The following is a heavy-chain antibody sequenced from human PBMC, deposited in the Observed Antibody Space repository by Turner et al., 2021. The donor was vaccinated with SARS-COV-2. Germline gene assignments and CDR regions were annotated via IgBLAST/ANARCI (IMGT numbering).Heavy chain of an antibody. CDR3: ARDKGEGSSGWLIPSGSYYFDY. CDR1: GFTFSSYG. CDR2: IWDDGSNE. J-gene: IGHJ4*02. D-gene: IGHD6-19*01. Sequence: HAQLVASGGGVVQTGRSLRASCAASGFTFSSYGMHWVRQAPGKGVEWVAFIWDDGSNEYYADSGKGRFTISRDNSKNTLYQQMNSLRAEETAVYYCARDKGEGSSGWLIPSGSYYFDYWGQGTLVTVSS. V-gene: IGHV3-33*01.